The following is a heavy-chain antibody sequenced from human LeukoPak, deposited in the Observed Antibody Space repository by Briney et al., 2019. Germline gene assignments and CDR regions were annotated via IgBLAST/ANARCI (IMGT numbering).Heavy chain of an antibody. D-gene: IGHD3-10*01. Sequence: PSETLSLTCTVSGGSISSGDYHWSWIRQPPGKGLEWIGYIYHSGSTYYNPSLKSRVTMSVDTSSNQFSLNVSSVTAADTAVYYCARGAKWFGELLWIIDYWGQGTLVTVSS. CDR1: GGSISSGDYH. J-gene: IGHJ4*02. CDR3: ARGAKWFGELLWIIDY. V-gene: IGHV4-30-4*01. CDR2: IYHSGST.